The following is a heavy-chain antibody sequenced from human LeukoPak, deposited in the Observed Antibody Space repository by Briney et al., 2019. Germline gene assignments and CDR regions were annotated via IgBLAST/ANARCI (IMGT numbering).Heavy chain of an antibody. J-gene: IGHJ4*02. CDR3: AHTLLGITAAGTTYYFDY. CDR2: IYWDDDK. CDR1: GFSLSSTGVG. V-gene: IGHV2-5*02. D-gene: IGHD6-13*01. Sequence: SGPTLVKPTQTLTLTCNFSGFSLSSTGVGVGWIRQPPGKALEWLALIYWDDDKRYSPSLKSRLTISKDTSKNQVVLTMTNMDPVDTATYYCAHTLLGITAAGTTYYFDYWGQGTLVTVSS.